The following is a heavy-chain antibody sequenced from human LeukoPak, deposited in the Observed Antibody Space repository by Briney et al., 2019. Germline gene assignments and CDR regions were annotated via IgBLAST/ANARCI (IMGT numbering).Heavy chain of an antibody. CDR2: ITSISNTI. CDR1: GFTFSSYN. Sequence: PGGSLRLSCAASGFTFSSYNMNWVRQAPGKGLEWISYITSISNTIYYADSVKGRFTISRDNANNSLYLQMNSLRAEDTAVYYCARDLGYYDYPDYYFDYWGQGTLVTVSS. D-gene: IGHD3-22*01. V-gene: IGHV3-48*01. CDR3: ARDLGYYDYPDYYFDY. J-gene: IGHJ4*02.